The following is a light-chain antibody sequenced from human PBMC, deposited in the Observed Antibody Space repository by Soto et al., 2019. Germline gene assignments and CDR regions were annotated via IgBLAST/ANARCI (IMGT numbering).Light chain of an antibody. CDR2: GAP. Sequence: EIVMTQSPATLSVSPGERATLSCRASQSISSKLAWYQQKPGQAPRLLIYGAPSRATGIPDRFSGSGSGTDFTLTISRLEPEDFAVYYCQQRSNWLFTFGPGTKVDI. J-gene: IGKJ3*01. CDR3: QQRSNWLFT. CDR1: QSISSK. V-gene: IGKV3D-20*02.